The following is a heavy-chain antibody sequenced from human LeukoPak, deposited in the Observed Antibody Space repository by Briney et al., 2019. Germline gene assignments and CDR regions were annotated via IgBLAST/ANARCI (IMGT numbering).Heavy chain of an antibody. CDR1: GFTFSIYG. CDR2: IKSKTDGGTT. V-gene: IGHV3-15*01. CDR3: TTVPRYCSGGSCSQFDY. J-gene: IGHJ4*02. D-gene: IGHD2-15*01. Sequence: PGGSLRLSCAASGFTFSIYGMHWVRQAPGKGLERVGRIKSKTDGGTTDYAAPVKGRFTISRDDSKNTLYLQMNSLKTEDTAVYYCTTVPRYCSGGSCSQFDYWGQGTLVTVSS.